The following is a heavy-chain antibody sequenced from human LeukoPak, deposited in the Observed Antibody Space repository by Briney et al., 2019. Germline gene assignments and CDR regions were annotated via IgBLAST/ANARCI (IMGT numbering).Heavy chain of an antibody. V-gene: IGHV4-4*09. Sequence: SETLSLTCTVSGGSISSYYWSWIRQPPGKGLEWIGYIYTSGSTNYNPSLKSRVTISVDTSKNQFSLKLSSVTAADTAVYYCARSRGSSGYYLDYWGQGTLDTVSS. D-gene: IGHD3-22*01. CDR1: GGSISSYY. CDR3: ARSRGSSGYYLDY. CDR2: IYTSGST. J-gene: IGHJ4*02.